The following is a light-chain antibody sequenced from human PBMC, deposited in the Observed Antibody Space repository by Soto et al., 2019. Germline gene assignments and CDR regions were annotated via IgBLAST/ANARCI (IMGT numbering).Light chain of an antibody. CDR3: QQYYSYPFP. J-gene: IGKJ3*01. CDR1: QGISSY. V-gene: IGKV1-8*01. Sequence: AIRMTQSPSSLSASTGDRVTITCRASQGISSYLAWYQQKPGKAPKLLIYAASTLQSGVPSRFSGSGSGTDFTLTISCLQSEDFATYYCQQYYSYPFPFGPGTKVAIK. CDR2: AAS.